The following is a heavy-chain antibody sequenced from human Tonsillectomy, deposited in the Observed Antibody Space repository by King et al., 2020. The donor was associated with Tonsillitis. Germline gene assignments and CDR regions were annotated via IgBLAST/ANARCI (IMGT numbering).Heavy chain of an antibody. CDR2: VYYSGRT. J-gene: IGHJ4*02. CDR1: GGSISSSSSY. D-gene: IGHD6-6*01. Sequence: LQLQESGPGLVKPSETLSLTCAVSGGSISSSSSYWGWIRQPPGKGREWIGNVYYSGRTYYNPSLVSRVTISVDTSQNQVSLELSSVTAADAAVYYCVRSVYSSSFFHYWGQGTLVTVSS. V-gene: IGHV4-39*01. CDR3: VRSVYSSSFFHY.